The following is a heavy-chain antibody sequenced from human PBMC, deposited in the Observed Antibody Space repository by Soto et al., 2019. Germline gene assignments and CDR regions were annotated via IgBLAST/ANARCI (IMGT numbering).Heavy chain of an antibody. CDR1: GFAFSSYG. CDR3: VSDRGYGHASVPYS. V-gene: IGHV3-30*03. J-gene: IGHJ4*02. Sequence: QAQLVESGGGVVQPGRSLRLSCAASGFAFSSYGMHWVRQAPGTGLEWVAVISYDGSLQHYADSVKGRFTISRDNAKNMVLMQMRSLRAEDTAVYYCVSDRGYGHASVPYSWGQGTLVSVSS. CDR2: ISYDGSLQ. D-gene: IGHD5-18*01.